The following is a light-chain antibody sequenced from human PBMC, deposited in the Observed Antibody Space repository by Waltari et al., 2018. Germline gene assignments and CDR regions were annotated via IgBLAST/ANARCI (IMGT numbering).Light chain of an antibody. CDR3: LQHNSYPLT. J-gene: IGKJ4*01. CDR2: GAT. Sequence: DIQMTQSPSSLSASVGDTVTITCRASQGISSYLNWFQQKPVKAPKLLIYGATTLESGVPSRFSGSGSGTEFTLTINSLQPEDFAVYYCLQHNSYPLTFGGGTRVEIK. V-gene: IGKV1-17*01. CDR1: QGISSY.